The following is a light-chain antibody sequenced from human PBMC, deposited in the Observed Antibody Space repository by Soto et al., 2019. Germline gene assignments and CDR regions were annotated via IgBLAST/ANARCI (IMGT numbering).Light chain of an antibody. CDR2: SNN. J-gene: IGLJ2*01. CDR3: AAWDDRLKGV. CDR1: ISNIGSNT. Sequence: QSVLTQPPSASGAPGQRVTISCSGSISNIGSNTVSWYQQLPGTAPKLLIYSNNQRPSGVPDRFSGSRSGTSASLAISGLQSEDEAVYYCAAWDDRLKGVFGGGTKLTVL. V-gene: IGLV1-44*01.